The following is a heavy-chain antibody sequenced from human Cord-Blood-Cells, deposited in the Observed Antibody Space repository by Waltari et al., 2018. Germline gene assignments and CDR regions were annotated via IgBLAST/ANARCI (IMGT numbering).Heavy chain of an antibody. V-gene: IGHV1-24*01. CDR3: ATSLDFVGDGFDP. CDR2: FDPEDGET. D-gene: IGHD3-16*01. CDR1: GYPLTELS. J-gene: IGHJ5*02. Sequence: VQLVQAGAEVKKPGASVMVSCKVSGYPLTELSMHWVRQAPGKGLEWMGGFDPEDGETIYAQKYQGRVTMTEDTSTDTAYMELSSLRSEDTAVYYCATSLDFVGDGFDPWGQGTLVTVSS.